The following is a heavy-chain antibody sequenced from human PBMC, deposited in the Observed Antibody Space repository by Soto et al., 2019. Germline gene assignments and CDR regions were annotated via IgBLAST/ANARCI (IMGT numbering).Heavy chain of an antibody. CDR1: AFNFSDSA. Sequence: EVQLVESGGGLVQPGGSLKVSCAGLAFNFSDSALHWVRQPSGKGLEWIGRIRGRSKKFATSYATSVRGRFSLSRDVSRNTAYLQMNSLRDDDTGVYFCTARGGDSLQDIWGQGTLVTVSS. D-gene: IGHD4-17*01. J-gene: IGHJ4*02. V-gene: IGHV3-73*01. CDR2: IRGRSKKFAT. CDR3: TARGGDSLQDI.